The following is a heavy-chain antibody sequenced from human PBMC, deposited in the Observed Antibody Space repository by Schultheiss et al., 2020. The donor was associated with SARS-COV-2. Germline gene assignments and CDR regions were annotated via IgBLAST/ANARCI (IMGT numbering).Heavy chain of an antibody. CDR2: IYNSGST. V-gene: IGHV4-31*03. D-gene: IGHD6-6*01. Sequence: SETLSLTCTVSGGSISSGGYYWSWIRQHPGKGLEWIGHIYNSGSTYYNSSLKSRVTISVDTSKNQFSLKLSSVTAADTAVYYCARTIAAREVDYWGQGTLVTVSS. CDR1: GGSISSGGYY. CDR3: ARTIAAREVDY. J-gene: IGHJ4*02.